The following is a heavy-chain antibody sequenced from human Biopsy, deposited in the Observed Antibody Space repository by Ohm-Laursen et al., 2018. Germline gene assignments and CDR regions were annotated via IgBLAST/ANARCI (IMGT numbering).Heavy chain of an antibody. Sequence: GTLSLTCTVSGGSMRSYYWSWLRQPPGKGLEWIGYIYYSGYTNYNPSLKSRVTISVDKPKNQFSLRLSSMTAADTAAYYCARIVDASMMTSLWFDPWGQGTLVIVSS. CDR3: ARIVDASMMTSLWFDP. CDR2: IYYSGYT. D-gene: IGHD5-18*01. J-gene: IGHJ5*02. V-gene: IGHV4-59*08. CDR1: GGSMRSYY.